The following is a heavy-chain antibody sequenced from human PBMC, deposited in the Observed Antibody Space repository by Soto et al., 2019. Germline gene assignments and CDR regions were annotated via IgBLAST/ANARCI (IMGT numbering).Heavy chain of an antibody. Sequence: QVQLVQSGAEVKKPGASVKVSCKASGYTFTSYGISWVRQAPGQGLEWMGWISTYNGNTNDAQKFQGRVTMTTDTXXXXXXXXXXXXXXXXXXXXXXXXXXXXXXXPDEYWGQGTLVTVSS. J-gene: IGHJ4*02. V-gene: IGHV1-18*01. CDR3: XXXXXXXXXPDEY. CDR1: GYTFTSYG. CDR2: ISTYNGNT.